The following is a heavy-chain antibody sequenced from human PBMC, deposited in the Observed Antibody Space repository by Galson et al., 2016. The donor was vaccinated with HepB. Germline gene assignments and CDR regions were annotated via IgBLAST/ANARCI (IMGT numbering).Heavy chain of an antibody. CDR2: ISAGSGNT. CDR3: ARDLIGNLDV. J-gene: IGHJ6*02. V-gene: IGHV1-3*01. CDR1: GYTFTTYD. Sequence: SVKVSCKASGYTFTTYDMHWVRQSPGQRLEWLGYISAGSGNTKYSQNFQGRVTITRDTSARTHYMELSSLTSEDTAEYYCARDLIGNLDVWGQGTTVTVSS.